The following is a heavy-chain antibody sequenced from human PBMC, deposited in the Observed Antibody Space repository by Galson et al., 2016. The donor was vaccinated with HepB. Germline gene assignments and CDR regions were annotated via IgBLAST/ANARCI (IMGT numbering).Heavy chain of an antibody. D-gene: IGHD1-26*01. Sequence: SVKVSCKASEDTFTTYFLHWVRQAPGQGLEWMGIITPSSGTTTYSQKFQGRVTMTRDSSTSTVYMELSGLTSDDTAIYYCVSGFLGARDFWGQGTLVTVSS. CDR2: ITPSSGTT. J-gene: IGHJ4*02. V-gene: IGHV1-46*01. CDR1: EDTFTTYF. CDR3: VSGFLGARDF.